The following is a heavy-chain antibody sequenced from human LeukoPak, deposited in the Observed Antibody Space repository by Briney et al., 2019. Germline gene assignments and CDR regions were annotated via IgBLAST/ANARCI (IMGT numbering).Heavy chain of an antibody. Sequence: ASVKVSCKASGYTFTSYGIGWVRQAPGQGLEWMGWINPNSGGTNYAQKFQDRVTMARDTSISTAYMDLSSLRSDDTAMFYCARSLISSSWYRSDYWGQGSLVTVSS. CDR3: ARSLISSSWYRSDY. V-gene: IGHV1-2*02. D-gene: IGHD6-13*01. J-gene: IGHJ4*02. CDR2: INPNSGGT. CDR1: GYTFTSYG.